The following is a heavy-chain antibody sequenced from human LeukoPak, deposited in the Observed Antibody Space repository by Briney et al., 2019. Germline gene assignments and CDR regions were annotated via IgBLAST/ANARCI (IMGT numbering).Heavy chain of an antibody. Sequence: SVKVSCKASGGTFSSYAISWVRQAPGQGLEWMGGIIPIFGTANYAQKFQGRVTNTADESTSTAYMELSSLRSEDTAVYYCARTGEGGDAFDIWGQGTMVTVSS. D-gene: IGHD7-27*01. CDR3: ARTGEGGDAFDI. CDR2: IIPIFGTA. V-gene: IGHV1-69*13. CDR1: GGTFSSYA. J-gene: IGHJ3*02.